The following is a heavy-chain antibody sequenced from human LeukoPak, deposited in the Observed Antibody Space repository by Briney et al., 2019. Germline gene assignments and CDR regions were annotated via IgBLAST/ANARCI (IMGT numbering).Heavy chain of an antibody. V-gene: IGHV3-30*03. CDR1: GFTFSSCG. CDR3: ATLGYCSSTSCRTNDY. D-gene: IGHD2-2*01. Sequence: PGRSLRLSCAASGFTFSSCGMHWVRQAPGKGLEWVAVISYDGSNKYYADSVKGRFTISRDNSKNTLYLQMNSLRAEDTAVYYCATLGYCSSTSCRTNDYWGQGTLVTVSS. CDR2: ISYDGSNK. J-gene: IGHJ4*02.